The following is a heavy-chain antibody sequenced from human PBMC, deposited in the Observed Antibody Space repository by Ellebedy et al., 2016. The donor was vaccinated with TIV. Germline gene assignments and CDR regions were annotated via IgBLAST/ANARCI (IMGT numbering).Heavy chain of an antibody. D-gene: IGHD4-17*01. Sequence: SETLSLXYTVSAGTVSSGSYYWSWIRQPPGKGLEWIGYIYYSGSTNYNPSLKSRVTISVDKSKNQFSLKLTSVNAADKAIYYCARHGDFCADHWGQGTLVTVSS. CDR2: IYYSGST. CDR3: ARHGDFCADH. J-gene: IGHJ4*02. CDR1: AGTVSSGSYY. V-gene: IGHV4-61*01.